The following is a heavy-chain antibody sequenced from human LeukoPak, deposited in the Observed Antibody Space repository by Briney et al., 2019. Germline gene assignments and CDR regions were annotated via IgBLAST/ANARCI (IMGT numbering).Heavy chain of an antibody. CDR2: IGNTET. J-gene: IGHJ4*02. Sequence: GGSLRLSCATAGFPFEINAMSWVRQAPGKGLEWVATIGNTETFYADSVTGRFTISRDNSKNTVNLQMNRLRVEDTAIYYCPKDWIQFNRVFDCFDSWGQGTLVTVSS. V-gene: IGHV3-23*01. CDR1: GFPFEINA. CDR3: PKDWIQFNRVFDCFDS. D-gene: IGHD5-18*01.